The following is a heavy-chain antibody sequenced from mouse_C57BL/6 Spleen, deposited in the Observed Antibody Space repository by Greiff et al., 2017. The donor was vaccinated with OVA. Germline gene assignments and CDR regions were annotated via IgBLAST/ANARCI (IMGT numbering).Heavy chain of an antibody. V-gene: IGHV5-9*01. CDR3: ARSSYGYFDV. J-gene: IGHJ1*03. D-gene: IGHD1-1*01. Sequence: DVKLVESGGGLVKPGGSLKLSCAASGFTFSSYTMSWVRQTPEKRLEWVATISGGGGNTYYPDSVKGRFTISRDNAKNTLYLQMSSLRSEDTALYYCARSSYGYFDVWGTGTTVTVSS. CDR2: ISGGGGNT. CDR1: GFTFSSYT.